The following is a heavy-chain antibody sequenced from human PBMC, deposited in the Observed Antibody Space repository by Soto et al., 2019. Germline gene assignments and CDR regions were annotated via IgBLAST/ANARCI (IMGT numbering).Heavy chain of an antibody. CDR1: AYTFTGYF. Sequence: QAQLEQSGAEVKKPGASVKVSCEAFAYTFTGYFIHWVRQAPGQGLEWMGWINPKTGATKYAQKFQGRIARTRDTSISTVYMEVVRLTFDHTAVYYCARDGRYDISDPSWLGTWGQGTPV. V-gene: IGHV1-2*02. D-gene: IGHD3-22*01. CDR3: ARDGRYDISDPSWLGT. CDR2: INPKTGAT. J-gene: IGHJ5*02.